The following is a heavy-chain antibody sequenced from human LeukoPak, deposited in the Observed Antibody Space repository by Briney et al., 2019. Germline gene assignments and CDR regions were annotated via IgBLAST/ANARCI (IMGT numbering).Heavy chain of an antibody. CDR3: ARGQMGATSRFDY. D-gene: IGHD1-26*01. CDR2: MNPNSGNT. V-gene: IGHV1-8*02. CDR1: GGTFSSYA. J-gene: IGHJ4*02. Sequence: ASVKVSCKASGGTFSSYAINWVRQASGQGLEWMGWMNPNSGNTGYAQKFQGTVTLTRNTSITTAYMEVSSLRSEDTAVYYCARGQMGATSRFDYWGQGTLVTVSS.